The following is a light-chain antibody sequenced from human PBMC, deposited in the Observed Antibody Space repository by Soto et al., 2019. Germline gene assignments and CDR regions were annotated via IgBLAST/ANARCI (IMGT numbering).Light chain of an antibody. V-gene: IGKV1-5*01. CDR3: QQYSRHWAT. Sequence: DIQMTQSPSTLSASVGDRVTITCRASQTISSWLAWHQQKSGRAPKLLIYDASSLEGGVPARFSGSGSGTEFTLTISSLQPDDFAIYYCQQYSRHWATFGQGTKVDI. J-gene: IGKJ1*01. CDR2: DAS. CDR1: QTISSW.